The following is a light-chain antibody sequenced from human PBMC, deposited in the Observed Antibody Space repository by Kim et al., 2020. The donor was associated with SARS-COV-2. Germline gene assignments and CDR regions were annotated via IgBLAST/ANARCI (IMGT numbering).Light chain of an antibody. V-gene: IGKV3-20*01. J-gene: IGKJ5*01. CDR2: GAS. Sequence: SPGERATLSCRASQSVSSSYLAWYQQKPGQAPRLLIYGASSRATGIPDRFSGSGSGTDFTLTISRLEPEEFAVYYCQQYGSSSITFGQGTRLEIK. CDR1: QSVSSSY. CDR3: QQYGSSSIT.